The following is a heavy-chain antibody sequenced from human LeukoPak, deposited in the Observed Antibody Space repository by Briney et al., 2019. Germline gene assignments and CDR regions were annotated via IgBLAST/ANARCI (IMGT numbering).Heavy chain of an antibody. J-gene: IGHJ5*02. CDR2: IYYSGST. CDR3: ARHSYYYGSGSFYNWFDP. V-gene: IGHV4-39*01. Sequence: TSETLSLTCTVSGGSISSSSYYWGWIRQPPGKGLEWIGSIYYSGSTYYNPSLKSRVTISVDTSKNQFSLKLSSVTAADTAVYYCARHSYYYGSGSFYNWFDPWGQGTLVTVSS. D-gene: IGHD3-10*01. CDR1: GGSISSSSYY.